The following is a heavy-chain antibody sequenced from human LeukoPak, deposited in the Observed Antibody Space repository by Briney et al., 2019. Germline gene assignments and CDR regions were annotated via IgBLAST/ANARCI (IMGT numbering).Heavy chain of an antibody. CDR3: ARDAKFDFWSDGGYFDL. D-gene: IGHD3-3*01. Sequence: PSETLSLTCTVSGGSISSYYWSWIRQPPGKGLEWIGHIYYSGSTNYNPSLKSRGTISVDTSKNQFSLKLSSVTAADTAVYYCARDAKFDFWSDGGYFDLWGRGTLVTVSS. CDR2: IYYSGST. V-gene: IGHV4-59*01. CDR1: GGSISSYY. J-gene: IGHJ2*01.